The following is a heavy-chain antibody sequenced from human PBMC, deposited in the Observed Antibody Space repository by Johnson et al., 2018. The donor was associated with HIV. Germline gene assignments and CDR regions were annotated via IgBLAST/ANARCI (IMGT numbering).Heavy chain of an antibody. Sequence: VQLVESGGGVVQPGGSLRLSCAASGFTFSSYDMHWVRQATGKGLEWVSAIGTAGDTYYPGSVKGRFTISRENAKNSLYLQMNSLRTEDTALYYCAKDLIAAAAPTAFDIWDQGTMVTVSS. D-gene: IGHD6-13*01. V-gene: IGHV3-13*01. CDR2: IGTAGDT. J-gene: IGHJ3*02. CDR1: GFTFSSYD. CDR3: AKDLIAAAAPTAFDI.